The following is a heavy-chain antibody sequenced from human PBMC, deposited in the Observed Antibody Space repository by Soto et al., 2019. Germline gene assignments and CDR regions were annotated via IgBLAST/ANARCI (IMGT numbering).Heavy chain of an antibody. CDR3: ARDVGYGLIDY. V-gene: IGHV1-18*01. D-gene: IGHD5-18*01. J-gene: IGHJ4*02. CDR1: GYTFTSYG. Sequence: QVQLVQSGAEVKKPGASVKVSCKASGYTFTSYGISWVRQAPAQGLEWMGWINAYNGNTNYAQKLQGRVAMTTDTSTSTVYMELRSLRSDDTGVYYCARDVGYGLIDYWGQGTLVTVSS. CDR2: INAYNGNT.